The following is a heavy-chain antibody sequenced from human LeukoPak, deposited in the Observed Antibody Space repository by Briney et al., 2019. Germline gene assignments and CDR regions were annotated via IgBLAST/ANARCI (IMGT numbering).Heavy chain of an antibody. J-gene: IGHJ4*02. Sequence: SETLSLTCTVSGGSVSSGSYYWSWIRQPPGKGLEWIGYIYYSGSTNYNPSLKSRVTISVDTSKNQFSLKLSSVTAADTAVYYCARVGPFFDYWGQGTLVTVSS. CDR3: ARVGPFFDY. V-gene: IGHV4-61*01. CDR2: IYYSGST. CDR1: GGSVSSGSYY.